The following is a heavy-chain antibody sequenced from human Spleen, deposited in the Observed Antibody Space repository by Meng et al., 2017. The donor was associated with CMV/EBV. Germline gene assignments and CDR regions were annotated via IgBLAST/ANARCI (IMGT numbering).Heavy chain of an antibody. D-gene: IGHD3-3*01. Sequence: SCDTFTGYFLHWLRQAPGQGLEWMGWTNASSGNTNYAVKFQGRVTMTRDTSITTAYMELSSLRSDDTAFYYCARVTDFWSTPWGFDPWGQGTLVTVSS. CDR2: TNASSGNT. J-gene: IGHJ5*01. CDR1: CDTFTGYF. V-gene: IGHV1-2*02. CDR3: ARVTDFWSTPWGFDP.